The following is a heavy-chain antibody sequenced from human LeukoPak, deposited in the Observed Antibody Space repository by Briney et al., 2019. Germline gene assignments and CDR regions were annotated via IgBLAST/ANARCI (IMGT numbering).Heavy chain of an antibody. CDR2: IKGDGITI. J-gene: IGHJ4*02. CDR3: LRDLNWSLDQ. CDR1: GFTFSNYM. D-gene: IGHD1-20*01. V-gene: IGHV3-74*01. Sequence: GGSLRLSCAASGFTFSNYMMHWVRQAPGKGLVWVSRIKGDGITITYADSVKGRFTISRDNAKNTLYLQMNSLRAEDTAVYYCLRDLNWSLDQWGQGTLVTVSS.